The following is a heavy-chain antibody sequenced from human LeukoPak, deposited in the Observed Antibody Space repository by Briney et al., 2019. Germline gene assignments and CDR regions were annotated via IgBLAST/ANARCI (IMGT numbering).Heavy chain of an antibody. CDR1: GFTFSSYW. J-gene: IGHJ4*02. V-gene: IGHV3-30-3*01. CDR2: ILYDGSTK. D-gene: IGHD3-22*01. CDR3: ARDPRGPIEYDHSGRDSFDY. Sequence: GGSLRLSCAASGFTFSSYWMSWVRQAPGKGLEWVSVILYDGSTKDYADSVKGRFTISRDTSKNTLYLQMNSLSAEDTAVYYCARDPRGPIEYDHSGRDSFDYWGQGTLVTVSS.